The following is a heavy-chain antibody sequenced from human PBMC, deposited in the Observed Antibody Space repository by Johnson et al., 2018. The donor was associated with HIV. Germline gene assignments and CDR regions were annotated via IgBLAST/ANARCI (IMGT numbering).Heavy chain of an antibody. D-gene: IGHD3-10*01. CDR2: IWYDGSNK. J-gene: IGHJ3*02. CDR1: GFTFSSYG. CDR3: ARGLLWFGELLEAFDI. Sequence: QVQLVESGGGVVQPGGSLRLSCAASGFTFSSYGMHWVRQAPGKGLEWVAVIWYDGSNKYYADSVKGRFTISRDNSKNTLYLQMNSLRAEDTAVYYCARGLLWFGELLEAFDIWGQGTMVTVSS. V-gene: IGHV3-30*19.